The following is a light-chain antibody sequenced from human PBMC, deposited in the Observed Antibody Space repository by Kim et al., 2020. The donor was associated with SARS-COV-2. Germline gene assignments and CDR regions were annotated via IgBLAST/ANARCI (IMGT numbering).Light chain of an antibody. J-gene: IGKJ2*01. CDR3: QQSYSTRMYT. CDR2: AAS. Sequence: GDRVTITCRASQTISKYLNWYQHKPGKAPKLLIYAASSLQSGVPSRFSGSGSGTEFTLTISSLQPEDFATYYCQQSYSTRMYTFGQGTKLEI. CDR1: QTISKY. V-gene: IGKV1-39*01.